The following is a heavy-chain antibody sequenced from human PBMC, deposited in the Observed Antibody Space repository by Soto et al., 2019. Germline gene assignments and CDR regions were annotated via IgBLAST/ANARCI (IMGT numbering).Heavy chain of an antibody. CDR1: GFTFSSYG. CDR2: IWYDGSNK. Sequence: QVQLVESGGGVVQPGRSLRLSCAASGFTFSSYGMHWVRQAPGKGLEWVAVIWYDGSNKYYADSVKGRFTISRDNSKNTLYLQMNSLRAEDTAVYYCARTGVGATSEYFQHWGQGTLVTVSS. V-gene: IGHV3-33*01. J-gene: IGHJ1*01. CDR3: ARTGVGATSEYFQH. D-gene: IGHD1-26*01.